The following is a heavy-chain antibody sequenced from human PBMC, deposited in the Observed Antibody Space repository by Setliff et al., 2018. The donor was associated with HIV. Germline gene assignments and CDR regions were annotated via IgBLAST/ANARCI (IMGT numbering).Heavy chain of an antibody. V-gene: IGHV4-4*02. D-gene: IGHD4-17*01. Sequence: SETLSLTCAVSGGSISSSNWWSWVRQPPGKGLEWIGEIYHNGNTNYSPSLKNRVTMSVDNSKNQFSLMVRSVTAADTAVYYSARDWRAYGVLGSWGQGMLVTVSS. CDR2: IYHNGNT. J-gene: IGHJ4*02. CDR3: ARDWRAYGVLGS. CDR1: GGSISSSNW.